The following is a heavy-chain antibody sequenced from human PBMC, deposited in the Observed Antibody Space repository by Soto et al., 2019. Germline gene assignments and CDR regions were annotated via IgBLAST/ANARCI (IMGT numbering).Heavy chain of an antibody. CDR3: AKDREDSSGYYQRWDAFDI. CDR1: GFTFSSYA. D-gene: IGHD3-22*01. J-gene: IGHJ3*02. V-gene: IGHV3-23*01. Sequence: EVQLLESGGGLVQPGGSLRLSCAASGFTFSSYAMSWVRQAPGKGLEWVSAISGSGGSTYYADSVKGRFTISRDNSKNTLYLQMNSLRAEDTAVYYCAKDREDSSGYYQRWDAFDIWGQGTMVTVSS. CDR2: ISGSGGST.